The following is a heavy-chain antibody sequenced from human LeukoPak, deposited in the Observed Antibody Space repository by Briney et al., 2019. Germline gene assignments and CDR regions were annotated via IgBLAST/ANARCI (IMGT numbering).Heavy chain of an antibody. CDR3: ARQLAAAGYYFDY. D-gene: IGHD6-13*01. CDR1: GGSISSGGYY. J-gene: IGHJ4*02. CDR2: IYYSGST. V-gene: IGHV4-31*03. Sequence: PSQTLSLTCTVSGGSISSGGYYWSWIRQHPGKGLEWIGYIYYSGSTNSNPSLRGRVTISVDTSNNQFSLKQSSVTAADTAVYYCARQLAAAGYYFDYWGQGTLVTVSS.